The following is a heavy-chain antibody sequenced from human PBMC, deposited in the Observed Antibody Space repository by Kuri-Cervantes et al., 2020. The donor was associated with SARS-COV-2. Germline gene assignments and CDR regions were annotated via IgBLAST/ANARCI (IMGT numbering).Heavy chain of an antibody. D-gene: IGHD2-2*02. CDR2: IYTSGST. Sequence: SETLSLTCTVSGGSISSGSYYWSWIRQPAGKGLEWIGHIYTSGSTNYNPSLKSRVTISVDTSKNQFSLKLSSVTAADTAVYYCARKEGGDCSSTSCYTIDWYFGLWGRGTQVTVSS. CDR1: GGSISSGSYY. V-gene: IGHV4-61*09. J-gene: IGHJ2*01. CDR3: ARKEGGDCSSTSCYTIDWYFGL.